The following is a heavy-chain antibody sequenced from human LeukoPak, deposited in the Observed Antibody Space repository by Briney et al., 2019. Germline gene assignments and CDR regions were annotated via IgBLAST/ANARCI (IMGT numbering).Heavy chain of an antibody. D-gene: IGHD6-13*01. CDR3: ATWSSSWPNDASDI. V-gene: IGHV4-34*01. Sequence: SETLSLTCAVYGGSFSGYYWSWIRQPPGKGLEWIGEINHSGSTNYNPSLKSRVTISVDTSKNQFSLKLSSVTAADTAVYYCATWSSSWPNDASDIWGQGTMVTVSS. CDR2: INHSGST. J-gene: IGHJ3*02. CDR1: GGSFSGYY.